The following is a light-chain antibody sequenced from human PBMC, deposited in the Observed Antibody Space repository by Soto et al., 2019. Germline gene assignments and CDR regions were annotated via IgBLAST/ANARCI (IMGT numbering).Light chain of an antibody. Sequence: QSALTQPPSVSGAPGQRVTISCTGSSSNIGAGYDVHWYQQLPGTAPKLLIYGNSNRPSGVPDRFSGSKSGTSASLAITGLQAEDEADYYCQSYASSLSQVFGTGTKVTVL. V-gene: IGLV1-40*01. CDR2: GNS. CDR3: QSYASSLSQV. J-gene: IGLJ1*01. CDR1: SSNIGAGYD.